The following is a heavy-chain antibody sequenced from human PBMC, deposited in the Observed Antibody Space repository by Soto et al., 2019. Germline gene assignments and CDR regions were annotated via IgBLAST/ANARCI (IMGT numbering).Heavy chain of an antibody. Sequence: EASVKVSFRASGYTFTSYGISWVRQAPGQGLEWMGWISAYNGNTKYAQKLQGRVTMTTDTSTSTAYMELRSLRSDDTAVYYCARVVDSCSGYTPSHNHAFDISGQGTMVTVSS. CDR3: ARVVDSCSGYTPSHNHAFDI. J-gene: IGHJ3*02. CDR2: ISAYNGNT. CDR1: GYTFTSYG. V-gene: IGHV1-18*01. D-gene: IGHD3-3*01.